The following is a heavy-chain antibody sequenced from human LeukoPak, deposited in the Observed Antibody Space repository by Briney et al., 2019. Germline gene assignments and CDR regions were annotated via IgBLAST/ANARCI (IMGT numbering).Heavy chain of an antibody. CDR2: ISDNGGMT. V-gene: IGHV3-64D*06. D-gene: IGHD6-19*01. CDR3: YVSGWTEDIDN. J-gene: IGHJ4*02. CDR1: GITFSSHA. Sequence: PGGSLRLSCSASGITFSSHAMHWVRQAPGKGLEYVSAISDNGGMTFYADSVKGRFTISRDNSKNTLYLQMRGLRGEDTAVYYCYVSGWTEDIDNWGQGTLVTVSS.